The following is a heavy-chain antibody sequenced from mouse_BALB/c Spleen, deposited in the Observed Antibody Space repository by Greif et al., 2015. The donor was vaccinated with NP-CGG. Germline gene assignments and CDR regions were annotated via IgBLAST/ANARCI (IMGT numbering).Heavy chain of an antibody. J-gene: IGHJ3*01. V-gene: IGHV1-82*01. CDR1: GYAFSSSW. Sequence: QVQLQQSGPELVKPGASVKISCKASGYAFSSSWMNWVKQRPGQGLEWIGRIYPGDGDTNYNGKFKGKATLTADKSSSTAYMQLSSLTSVDSAVYFCARSGFAYWGQGTLVTVSA. CDR3: ARSGFAY. CDR2: IYPGDGDT.